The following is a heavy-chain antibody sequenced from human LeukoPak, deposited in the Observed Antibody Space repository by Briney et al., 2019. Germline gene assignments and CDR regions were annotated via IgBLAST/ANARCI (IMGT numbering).Heavy chain of an antibody. CDR3: ARLVSARPSYFDY. Sequence: SVKVSCKASGGTFSSYAISWVRQAPGQGLEWMGGIIPIFGTANYAQKFQGRVTITADESTSTAYMGLSSLRSEDTAVYYCARLVSARPSYFDYWGQGTLVTVSS. V-gene: IGHV1-69*13. CDR1: GGTFSSYA. CDR2: IIPIFGTA. D-gene: IGHD6-6*01. J-gene: IGHJ4*02.